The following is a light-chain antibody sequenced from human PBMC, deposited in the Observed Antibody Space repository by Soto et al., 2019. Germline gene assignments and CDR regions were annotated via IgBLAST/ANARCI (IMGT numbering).Light chain of an antibody. J-gene: IGKJ1*01. Sequence: EIVLTQSPDTLSLSPGEIATLSCRASQSVSSSYLAWYQQKPGQAPRLLIYGASNRAAGIPDRFSGSGSGTDFTLTISRLEPEDFAVYFCQQYSNWRTFGQGTKVDIK. CDR3: QQYSNWRT. CDR1: QSVSSSY. V-gene: IGKV3-20*01. CDR2: GAS.